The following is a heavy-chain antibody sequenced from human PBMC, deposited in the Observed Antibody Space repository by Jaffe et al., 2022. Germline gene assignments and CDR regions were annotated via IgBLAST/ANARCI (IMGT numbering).Heavy chain of an antibody. CDR2: IDWDDDK. CDR1: GFSLSTSGMC. CDR3: ARIRSSYDYIWGSYRYYFDY. D-gene: IGHD3-16*02. V-gene: IGHV2-70*01. J-gene: IGHJ4*02. Sequence: QVTLRESGPALVKPTQTLTLTCTFSGFSLSTSGMCVSWIRQPPGKALEWLALIDWDDDKYYSTSLKTRLTISKDTSKNQVVLTMTNMDPVDTATYYCARIRSSYDYIWGSYRYYFDYWGQGTLVTVSS.